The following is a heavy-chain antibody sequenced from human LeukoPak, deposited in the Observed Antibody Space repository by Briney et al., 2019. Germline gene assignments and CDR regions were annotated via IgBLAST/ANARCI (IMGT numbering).Heavy chain of an antibody. D-gene: IGHD3-22*01. CDR3: ATDHDSSGSPLYYYYGMDV. CDR1: GYTFTSYA. Sequence: ASVKVSCKASGYTFTSYAMHWARQAPGQRLEWMGWINAGNGNTKYSQKFQGRVTMTEDTSTDTAYMELSSLRSEDTAVYYCATDHDSSGSPLYYYYGMDVWGQGTTVTVSS. CDR2: INAGNGNT. V-gene: IGHV1-3*01. J-gene: IGHJ6*02.